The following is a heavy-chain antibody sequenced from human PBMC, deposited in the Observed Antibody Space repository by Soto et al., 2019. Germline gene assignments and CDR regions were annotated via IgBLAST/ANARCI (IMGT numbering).Heavy chain of an antibody. V-gene: IGHV1-69*02. CDR1: GGTFSSYT. Sequence: SVKVSCKASGGTFSSYTISWVRQAPGQGLEWMGRIIPILGIANYAQKFQGRVTINADKSTSTAYMELSSLRSEDTAVYFCARGQYQLISPSYAFDIWGQGTMVTVSS. D-gene: IGHD2-2*01. CDR3: ARGQYQLISPSYAFDI. J-gene: IGHJ3*02. CDR2: IIPILGIA.